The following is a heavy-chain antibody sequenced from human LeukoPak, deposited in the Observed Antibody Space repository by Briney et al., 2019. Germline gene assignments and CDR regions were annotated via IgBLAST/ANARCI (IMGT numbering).Heavy chain of an antibody. CDR3: ARVTSSSWYNCFDY. V-gene: IGHV1-46*01. Sequence: ASVKVSCKASGYTFTSYGISWVRQAPGQGLEWMGIINPSGGSASYAQKFQGRVTMTSDTSTSTAYMELSSPRSEDTAVYYCARVTSSSWYNCFDYWGQGALVTVSS. CDR2: INPSGGSA. D-gene: IGHD6-13*01. J-gene: IGHJ4*02. CDR1: GYTFTSYG.